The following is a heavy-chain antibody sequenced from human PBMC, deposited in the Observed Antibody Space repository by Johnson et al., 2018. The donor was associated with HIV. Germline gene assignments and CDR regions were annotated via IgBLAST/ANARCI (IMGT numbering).Heavy chain of an antibody. CDR1: GFTFSRYA. Sequence: QVQLVESGGGVVQPGRSLRLSCAASGFTFSRYAMHWVRQAPGKGLEWVAVISYDGSNKYYADSVKGRFPISRDNSKNTLYLQMNSLRAEDTAVYYCAKAPGGGSHSLDAFDIWGQGTMVTVSS. V-gene: IGHV3-30*04. CDR2: ISYDGSNK. D-gene: IGHD1-26*01. J-gene: IGHJ3*02. CDR3: AKAPGGGSHSLDAFDI.